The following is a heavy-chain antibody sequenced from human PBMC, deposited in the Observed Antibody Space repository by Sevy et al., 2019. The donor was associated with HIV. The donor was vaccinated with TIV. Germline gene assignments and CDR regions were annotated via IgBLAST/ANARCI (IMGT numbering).Heavy chain of an antibody. CDR3: AKGDIGLVLAGTPPVPALIDD. CDR1: GFNFGSYD. CDR2: ISYDGRNT. J-gene: IGHJ4*02. D-gene: IGHD2-15*01. Sequence: GGSLRLSCAASGFNFGSYDMHWVRQAPGKGLEWVAVISYDGRNTYYPDSVKGRFTISRDNSKNTLYLQVHTLRAEDTAVYFCAKGDIGLVLAGTPPVPALIDDWGQGTLVTVSS. V-gene: IGHV3-30*18.